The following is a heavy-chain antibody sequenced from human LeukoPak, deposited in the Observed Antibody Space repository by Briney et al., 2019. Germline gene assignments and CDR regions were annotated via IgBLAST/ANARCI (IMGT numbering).Heavy chain of an antibody. J-gene: IGHJ4*02. V-gene: IGHV5-51*01. CDR2: IYPGDSDT. Sequence: HGESLKISCKGSGYSFTSYWFGRVRQMPGKGLEWMGIIYPGDSDTRYSPSFQGQVTISADKSISTAYLQWSSLKASDTAMYYCARLRDGYNYYYDYWGQGTLVTVSS. CDR1: GYSFTSYW. D-gene: IGHD5-24*01. CDR3: ARLRDGYNYYYDY.